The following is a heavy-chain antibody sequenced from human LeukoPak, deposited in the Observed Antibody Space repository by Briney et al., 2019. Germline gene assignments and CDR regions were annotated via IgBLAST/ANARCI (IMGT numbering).Heavy chain of an antibody. CDR3: ATDSHYYDSSGPLNY. J-gene: IGHJ4*02. V-gene: IGHV1-18*01. CDR1: GYTFTSYG. CDR2: ISAYNGNT. D-gene: IGHD3-22*01. Sequence: ASVKVSCKASGYTFTSYGISWVRQAPGQGLEWMGWISAYNGNTNYAQKLQGRVTMTTDTSTSTAYMELSSLRSEDTAVYYCATDSHYYDSSGPLNYWGQGTLVTVSS.